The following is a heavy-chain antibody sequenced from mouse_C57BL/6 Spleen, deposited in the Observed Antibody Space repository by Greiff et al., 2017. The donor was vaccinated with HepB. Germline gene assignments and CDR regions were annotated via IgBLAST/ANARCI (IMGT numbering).Heavy chain of an antibody. CDR2: INPSNGGT. V-gene: IGHV1-53*01. CDR1: GYTFTSYW. J-gene: IGHJ2*01. Sequence: VQLQQPGTELVKPGASVKLSCKASGYTFTSYWMHWVKQSPEQGLEWIGNINPSNGGTNYNEKFKSKATLTVDKSSSTAYMQLSSLTSEDSAVYYCARYNTVVATRYVDHWGKGTTLRVSS. D-gene: IGHD1-1*01. CDR3: ARYNTVVATRYVDH.